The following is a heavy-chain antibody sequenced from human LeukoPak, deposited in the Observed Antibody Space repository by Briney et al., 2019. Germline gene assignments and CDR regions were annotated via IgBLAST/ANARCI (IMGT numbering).Heavy chain of an antibody. CDR3: AKEYSGYDFDY. J-gene: IGHJ4*02. Sequence: PGGSLRLSCAASGFTLSSYDMSWVRQAPGKGLEGVAATSGSGVNSYYADSVRGRFTISRDNSQNTLYLQMDSLRAEDTALYYCAKEYSGYDFDYWGQGTLVTVSS. D-gene: IGHD5-12*01. V-gene: IGHV3-23*01. CDR1: GFTLSSYD. CDR2: TSGSGVNS.